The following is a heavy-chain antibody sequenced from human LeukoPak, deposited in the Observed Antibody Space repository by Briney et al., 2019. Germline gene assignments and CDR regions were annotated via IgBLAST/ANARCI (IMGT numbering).Heavy chain of an antibody. CDR2: INHSGST. CDR1: GFTFSSYG. D-gene: IGHD1-26*01. J-gene: IGHJ3*02. CDR3: ASAYLGGSYRDI. V-gene: IGHV4-34*01. Sequence: GSLRLSCTASGFTFSSYGMTWIRQPPGKGLEWIGEINHSGSTNYNPSLKSRVTISVDTSKNQFSLKLSSVAAADTAVYYCASAYLGGSYRDIWGQGTMVTVSS.